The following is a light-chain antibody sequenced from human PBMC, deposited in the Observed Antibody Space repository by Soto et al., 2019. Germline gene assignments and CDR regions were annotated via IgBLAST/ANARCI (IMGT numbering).Light chain of an antibody. Sequence: DIQMTQSPSSLSPSVGDRVTITCQASQDIKNYLTWYQQKPGKAPKLLIYDASNLETGVPSRFSGSGSGTHFTFTISSLQPEDIATYYCQQYDDVPFTFGPGTKVDIK. CDR3: QQYDDVPFT. CDR1: QDIKNY. V-gene: IGKV1-33*01. J-gene: IGKJ3*01. CDR2: DAS.